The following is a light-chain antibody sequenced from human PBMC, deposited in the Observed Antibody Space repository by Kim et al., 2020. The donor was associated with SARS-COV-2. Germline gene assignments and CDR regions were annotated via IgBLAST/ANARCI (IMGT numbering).Light chain of an antibody. CDR3: SSYTSSSTLAYV. Sequence: ITIPCTGTSSDVGGYNYVSWYQQHPGKAPKLMIYDVSNRPSGVSNRFSGSKSGNTASLTISGLQAEDEADYYCSSYTSSSTLAYVFGTGTKVTVL. CDR1: SSDVGGYNY. J-gene: IGLJ1*01. CDR2: DVS. V-gene: IGLV2-14*03.